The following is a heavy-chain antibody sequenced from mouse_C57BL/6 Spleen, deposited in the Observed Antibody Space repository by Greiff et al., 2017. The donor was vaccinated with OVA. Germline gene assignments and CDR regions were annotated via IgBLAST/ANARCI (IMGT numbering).Heavy chain of an antibody. CDR1: GYAFSSSW. CDR2: IYPGDGDT. V-gene: IGHV1-82*01. Sequence: VQLQQSGPELVKPGASVKISCKASGYAFSSSWMNWVKQRPGKGLEWIGRIYPGDGDTNYNGKFKGKATLTADKSSSTAYMQLSSLTSEDSAVYFCARYYYDYDGCAYWGQGTLVTVSA. D-gene: IGHD2-4*01. CDR3: ARYYYDYDGCAY. J-gene: IGHJ3*01.